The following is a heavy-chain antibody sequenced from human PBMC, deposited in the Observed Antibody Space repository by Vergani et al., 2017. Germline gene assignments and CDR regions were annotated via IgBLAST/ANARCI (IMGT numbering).Heavy chain of an antibody. V-gene: IGHV3-21*06. D-gene: IGHD2-8*01. CDR3: ARDCTSGGCPDNYGMDV. Sequence: VQLVESGGGLVKPGGSLRLSCAASGVTFSDFSMSWVRQAPGKGLEWVAFIGSSGPYINYADSVKGRFIISRDNTNNSLFLQLRSLRAEDAAVYYGARDCTSGGCPDNYGMDVWGQGATVTVSS. J-gene: IGHJ6*02. CDR2: IGSSGPYI. CDR1: GVTFSDFS.